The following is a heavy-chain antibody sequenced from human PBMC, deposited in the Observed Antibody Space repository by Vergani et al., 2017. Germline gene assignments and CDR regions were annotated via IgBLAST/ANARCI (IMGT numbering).Heavy chain of an antibody. D-gene: IGHD6-19*01. J-gene: IGHJ5*02. CDR3: ASDTHSGKRADR. V-gene: IGHV4-59*11. CDR1: FDSIRNLY. CDR2: IHYSENT. Sequence: QVRLQESGPGLVKSSETLSLTCSVSFDSIRNLYCNWIRQPPGKGLEWIGSIHYSENTNYNPSLKTRVTISVDTSKNQFSLTLTSVTAADTAVYYCASDTHSGKRADRWWQGILVTVTS.